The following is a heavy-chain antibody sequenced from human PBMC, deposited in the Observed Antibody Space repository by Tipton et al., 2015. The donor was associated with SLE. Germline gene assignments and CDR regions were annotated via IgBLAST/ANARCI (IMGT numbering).Heavy chain of an antibody. CDR3: AAVSSALWDFGY. CDR1: GYSISSGYY. Sequence: TLSLTCTVSGYSISSGYYWGWIRQPPGKGLEWIGSIYHSGSTYYNPSLKSRVTISEDTSKNQFSLKLSSVTAADTAVYYCAAVSSALWDFGYWGQGTLVTVSS. CDR2: IYHSGST. V-gene: IGHV4-38-2*02. J-gene: IGHJ4*02. D-gene: IGHD6-19*01.